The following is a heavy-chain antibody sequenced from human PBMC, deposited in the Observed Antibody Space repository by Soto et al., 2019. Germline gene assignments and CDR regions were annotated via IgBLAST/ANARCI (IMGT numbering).Heavy chain of an antibody. CDR3: ARVHATAGTWYFDY. D-gene: IGHD6-13*01. V-gene: IGHV3-7*01. CDR1: GFTFSSYW. J-gene: IGHJ4*02. CDR2: IKQDGSEK. Sequence: GGSLRLSCAASGFTFSSYWMSWVRQAPGKGLEWVANIKQDGSEKYYVDSVKGRFTISRDNAKNSRYLQMNSLRAEDTAVYYCARVHATAGTWYFDYWGQGTLVTVSS.